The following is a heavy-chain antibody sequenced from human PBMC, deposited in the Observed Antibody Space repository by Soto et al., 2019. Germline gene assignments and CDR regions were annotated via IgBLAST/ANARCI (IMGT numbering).Heavy chain of an antibody. CDR3: ARLPKYIWFGALTYRAYYFNY. CDR1: GYSFSTYW. CDR2: IYPGDSDT. Sequence: GESLKISCTGSGYSFSTYWIAWVRQMPGKGLEWMGIIYPGDSDTRYSPSFQGQVTISADTSTKTAYLQWSSLKASDTAIYYCARLPKYIWFGALTYRAYYFNYWGPGTLVTVSS. V-gene: IGHV5-51*01. J-gene: IGHJ4*02. D-gene: IGHD3-10*01.